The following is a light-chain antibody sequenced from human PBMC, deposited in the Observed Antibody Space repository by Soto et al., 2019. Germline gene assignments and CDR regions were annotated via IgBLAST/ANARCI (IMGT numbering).Light chain of an antibody. Sequence: SALTQPASVSGSPGQSITISCTGTSSDVGGYDYVSWYQQHPGKAPKLMIYDVSSRPSGVSHRFSGSKSGNTASLTISGLQAEDEADYYCSSYTSSSTRLFGGGTKLTVL. CDR2: DVS. CDR3: SSYTSSSTRL. J-gene: IGLJ2*01. CDR1: SSDVGGYDY. V-gene: IGLV2-14*01.